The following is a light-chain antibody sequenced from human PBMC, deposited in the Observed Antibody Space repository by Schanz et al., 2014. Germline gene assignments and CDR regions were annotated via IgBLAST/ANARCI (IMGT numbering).Light chain of an antibody. J-gene: IGLJ2*01. CDR1: SSDVGGTNY. V-gene: IGLV2-8*01. CDR2: EVS. Sequence: QSALTQPASVSGSPGQSITLSCTGTSSDVGGTNYVSWYQQHPGKAPKLMIYEVSKRPSGVPDRFSGSKSGNTASLTVSGLQTEDEADYYCSSYAGSNNLVFGGGTKLTVL. CDR3: SSYAGSNNLV.